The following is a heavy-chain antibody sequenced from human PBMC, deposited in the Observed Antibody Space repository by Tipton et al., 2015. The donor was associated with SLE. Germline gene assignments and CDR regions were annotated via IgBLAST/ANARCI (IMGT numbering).Heavy chain of an antibody. CDR1: GYIFTNYD. Sequence: QSGPEVKKPGASVKVSCKASGYIFTNYDINWVRQATGQGLEWMGWMNPTSGNTGYAQKFQGRVTMTRDSSITTAYMELSSLRSEDTAVYYCARGNHGDFRGRMDVWGQGTTVTVSS. J-gene: IGHJ6*02. CDR2: MNPTSGNT. D-gene: IGHD4-17*01. CDR3: ARGNHGDFRGRMDV. V-gene: IGHV1-8*01.